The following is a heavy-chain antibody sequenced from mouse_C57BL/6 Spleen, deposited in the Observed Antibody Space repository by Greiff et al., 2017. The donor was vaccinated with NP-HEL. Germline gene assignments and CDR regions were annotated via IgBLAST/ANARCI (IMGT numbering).Heavy chain of an antibody. V-gene: IGHV5-4*01. J-gene: IGHJ4*01. CDR1: GFTFSSYA. Sequence: EVQLQESGGGLVKPGGSLKLSCAASGFTFSSYAMSWVRQTPEKRLEWVATISDGGSYTYYPDNVKGRFTISRDNAKNNLYLQMSHLKSEDTAMYYCAREGTYYAMDYWGQGTSVTVSS. CDR2: ISDGGSYT. CDR3: AREGTYYAMDY. D-gene: IGHD3-3*01.